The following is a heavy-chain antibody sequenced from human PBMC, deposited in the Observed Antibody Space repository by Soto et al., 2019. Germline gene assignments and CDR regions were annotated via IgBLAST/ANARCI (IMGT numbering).Heavy chain of an antibody. V-gene: IGHV1-18*01. CDR1: GYTFTSYG. J-gene: IGHJ4*02. D-gene: IGHD1-1*01. CDR3: ARWNLNFDF. Sequence: GTSVKVSCKASGYTFTSYGISWVRQAPGQRLEWMGWISADNGNTNYAQKFQDRITMTTDTSTSTAYMELSSLRSEDTAIYYCARWNLNFDFWGQGALVTVSS. CDR2: ISADNGNT.